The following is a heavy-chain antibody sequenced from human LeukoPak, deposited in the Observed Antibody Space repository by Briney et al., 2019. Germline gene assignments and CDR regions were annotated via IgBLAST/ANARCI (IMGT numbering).Heavy chain of an antibody. Sequence: GASVKGSCKASGGTFSSYAISWVRQAPGQGLEWMGGIIPIFGTANYAQKFQGRVTITADESTSTAYMELSSLRSEDTAVYYCARGGYCSSTSCPGSGYYYYGMDVWGKGTTVTVSS. CDR1: GGTFSSYA. J-gene: IGHJ6*04. V-gene: IGHV1-69*13. CDR3: ARGGYCSSTSCPGSGYYYYGMDV. CDR2: IIPIFGTA. D-gene: IGHD2-2*01.